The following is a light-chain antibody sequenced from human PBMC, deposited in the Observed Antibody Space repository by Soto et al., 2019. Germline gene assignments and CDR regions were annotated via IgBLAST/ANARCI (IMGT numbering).Light chain of an antibody. Sequence: QSALTQPASVSGSPGQSITISCTGTSNDVGGYNYVSWYQQHPGKAPKLMIYDVSNRPSGVSNRFSGSKSGNTASLTISGLQAEDEADYYCSSYAVSSDVLFGGGTKLTVL. CDR3: SSYAVSSDVL. CDR1: SNDVGGYNY. V-gene: IGLV2-14*01. CDR2: DVS. J-gene: IGLJ2*01.